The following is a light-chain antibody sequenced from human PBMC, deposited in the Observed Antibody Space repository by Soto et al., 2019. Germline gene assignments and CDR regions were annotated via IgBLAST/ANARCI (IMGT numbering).Light chain of an antibody. Sequence: QSALTQPASVSGSPGQSITISCTGTSSDVGAYNFVSWYQQHPGKAPKLMIYDVTNRPSGVSSRFSGSKSGNTASLAISGLHEEDDADYYCSSYTTSNTLVFGGGTKVTVL. CDR3: SSYTTSNTLV. CDR2: DVT. CDR1: SSDVGAYNF. V-gene: IGLV2-14*03. J-gene: IGLJ2*01.